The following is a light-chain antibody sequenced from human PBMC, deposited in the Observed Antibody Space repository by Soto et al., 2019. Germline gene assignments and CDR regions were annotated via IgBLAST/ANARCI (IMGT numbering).Light chain of an antibody. CDR1: QSVSSSY. V-gene: IGKV3-20*01. J-gene: IGKJ1*01. Sequence: EVVLTQSPDTLSLSPGERPTLSCRASQSVSSSYLAWYQQKPGQAPRLLIYGVSSRATGIPDRFSGSGSGTDFTLTISRLEPEDFAVYYCQQYGSSQTFGQGTKVDIK. CDR3: QQYGSSQT. CDR2: GVS.